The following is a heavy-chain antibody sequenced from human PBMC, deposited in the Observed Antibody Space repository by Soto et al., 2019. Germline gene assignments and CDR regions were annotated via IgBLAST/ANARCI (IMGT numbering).Heavy chain of an antibody. D-gene: IGHD5-12*01. V-gene: IGHV4-59*01. CDR1: GGAISSFY. J-gene: IGHJ4*02. CDR3: AGRDGYNYVDH. CDR2: IYNRGGT. Sequence: KPSETLSLTCTVSGGAISSFYCSWIRQPPGKGLEWIGYIYNRGGTNYNPSLKGRAAISIDTSKDQFSLKLTSVTAADTAVYYCAGRDGYNYVDHWGQGTLVTVSS.